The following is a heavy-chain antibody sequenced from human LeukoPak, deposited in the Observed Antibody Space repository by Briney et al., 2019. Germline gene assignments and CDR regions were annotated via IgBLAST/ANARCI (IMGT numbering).Heavy chain of an antibody. D-gene: IGHD6-13*01. CDR1: GYTFTNYG. CDR2: ISVYNGNT. J-gene: IGHJ5*02. Sequence: ASVKVSCKASGYTFTNYGIAWVRQAPGQGLEWVGWISVYNGNTNYAQKLQGRVTMTTDTSTSTAYIELRSLRSDDTAVYYCARRAEAGTGDWFDPWGQGTLVTVSS. CDR3: ARRAEAGTGDWFDP. V-gene: IGHV1-18*01.